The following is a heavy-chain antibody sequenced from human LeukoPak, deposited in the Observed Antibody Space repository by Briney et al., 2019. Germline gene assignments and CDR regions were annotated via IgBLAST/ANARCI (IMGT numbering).Heavy chain of an antibody. CDR3: ARLTVTPYYFDY. D-gene: IGHD4-17*01. J-gene: IGHJ4*02. Sequence: ASVKVSFKASGYTFTSYAIHWVRQAPGQSPEWMGWINVGNGNTKYSQKFQGRVTITRDTSASTAYMELSSLRSEDTAVYYCARLTVTPYYFDYWGQGTLVTVSS. V-gene: IGHV1-3*01. CDR2: INVGNGNT. CDR1: GYTFTSYA.